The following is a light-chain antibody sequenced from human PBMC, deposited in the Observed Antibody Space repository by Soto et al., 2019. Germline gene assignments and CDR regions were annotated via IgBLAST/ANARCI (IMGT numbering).Light chain of an antibody. CDR2: GAS. CDR1: QSVSTSY. Sequence: EIVFTQSPGTPSLSPGERPTLSCRASQSVSTSYLAWYQQKLGQAPRLLIYGASSRATGIPDRFSGSGSGTDFTLTISRLEPEDFAVYYCQQYGSMPRTFGQGAKVDIK. CDR3: QQYGSMPRT. J-gene: IGKJ1*01. V-gene: IGKV3-20*01.